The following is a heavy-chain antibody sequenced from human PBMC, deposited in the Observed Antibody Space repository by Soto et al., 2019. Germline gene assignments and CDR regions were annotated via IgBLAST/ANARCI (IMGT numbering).Heavy chain of an antibody. D-gene: IGHD1-26*01. V-gene: IGHV1-69*13. CDR3: ARVRVGATSPYYFDY. Sequence: AASVKVSCKASGGTFSSYAISWVRQAPGQGLEWMGGIIPIFGTANYAQKFQGRVTITADESTSTAYMELSSLRSEDTAVYYCARVRVGATSPYYFDYWGQGSLVTVSS. J-gene: IGHJ4*02. CDR2: IIPIFGTA. CDR1: GGTFSSYA.